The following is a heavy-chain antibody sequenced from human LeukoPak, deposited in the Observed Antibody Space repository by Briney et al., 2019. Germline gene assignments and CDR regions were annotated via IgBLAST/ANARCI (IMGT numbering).Heavy chain of an antibody. Sequence: GGSLRLSCAASGFTFSSYSMNWVRQAPGKGLEWVSSISSSSSYIYYADSVKGRFTISRDNAKNSLYLQMNSLRAEDTAVYYCGLAVAGTRFDYWGQGTLATVSS. CDR3: GLAVAGTRFDY. J-gene: IGHJ4*02. CDR1: GFTFSSYS. V-gene: IGHV3-21*01. D-gene: IGHD6-19*01. CDR2: ISSSSSYI.